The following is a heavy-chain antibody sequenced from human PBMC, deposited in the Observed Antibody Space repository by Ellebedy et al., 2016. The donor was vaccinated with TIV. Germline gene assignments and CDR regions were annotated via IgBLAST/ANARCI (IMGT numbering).Heavy chain of an antibody. Sequence: GGSLRLSXAASGFTFSSYAMSWVRQAPGKGLEWVSAISGSGGSTYYADSVKGRFTISRDNSKNTLYLQMNSLRAEDTAVYYCAKTSLWFGSLPPDVWGQGTTVTVSS. CDR1: GFTFSSYA. CDR3: AKTSLWFGSLPPDV. CDR2: ISGSGGST. V-gene: IGHV3-23*01. D-gene: IGHD3-10*01. J-gene: IGHJ6*02.